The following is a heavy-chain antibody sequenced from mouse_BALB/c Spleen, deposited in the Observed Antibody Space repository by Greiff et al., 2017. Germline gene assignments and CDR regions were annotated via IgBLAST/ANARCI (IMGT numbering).Heavy chain of an antibody. CDR3: ARGGIYYGPWFAD. CDR1: GYTFTDYW. J-gene: IGHJ3*01. CDR2: IDTSDSYT. D-gene: IGHD2-1*01. Sequence: VQLQQPGAELVMPGASVKMSCKASGYTFTDYWMHWVKQRPGQGLEWIGAIDTSDSYTSYNQKFKGKATLTVDESSSTAYMQLSSLTSEDSAVYYCARGGIYYGPWFADWGQGTLVTVSA. V-gene: IGHV1-69*01.